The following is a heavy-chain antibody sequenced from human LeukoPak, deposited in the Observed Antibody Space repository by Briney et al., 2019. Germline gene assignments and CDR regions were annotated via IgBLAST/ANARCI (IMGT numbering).Heavy chain of an antibody. Sequence: ASVKVSCKASGYTFTSYAMHWVRQAPGQRLEWMGWINAGNGNTKYSQKFQGRVTITADESTSTAYMELSSLRSEDTAVYYCARKAYYYDSSGSHYFDYWGQGTLVTVSS. CDR1: GYTFTSYA. CDR2: INAGNGNT. J-gene: IGHJ4*02. D-gene: IGHD3-22*01. V-gene: IGHV1-3*01. CDR3: ARKAYYYDSSGSHYFDY.